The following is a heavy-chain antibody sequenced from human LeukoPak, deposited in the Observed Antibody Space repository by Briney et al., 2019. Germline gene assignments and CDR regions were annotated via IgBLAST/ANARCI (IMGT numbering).Heavy chain of an antibody. J-gene: IGHJ4*02. V-gene: IGHV3-30*02. D-gene: IGHD1-26*01. CDR3: ARGLTYCPYINFDY. Sequence: GGSLRLSCAASGFIFSDYGIHWVRQAPGKGLEWVAFIRYDESNTYYGDSVKGRFTISRDNSKNTVYLQMNSLRAEDTAVYYCARGLTYCPYINFDYWGQGTLVTVSS. CDR1: GFIFSDYG. CDR2: IRYDESNT.